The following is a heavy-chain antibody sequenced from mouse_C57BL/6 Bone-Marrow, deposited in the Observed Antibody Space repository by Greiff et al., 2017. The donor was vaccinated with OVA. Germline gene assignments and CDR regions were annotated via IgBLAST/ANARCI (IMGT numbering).Heavy chain of an antibody. CDR2: IYPGNSDT. Sequence: VQLQQSGTVLARPGASVKMSCKTSGYTFTSYWMHWVKQRPGQGLEWIGAIYPGNSDTSYNQKFKGKAKLPAVTSSSTAYMELSSLTNEDAAGYYSTRWGFAYWGQGTLVTVSA. CDR1: GYTFTSYW. J-gene: IGHJ3*01. CDR3: TRWGFAY. V-gene: IGHV1-5*01.